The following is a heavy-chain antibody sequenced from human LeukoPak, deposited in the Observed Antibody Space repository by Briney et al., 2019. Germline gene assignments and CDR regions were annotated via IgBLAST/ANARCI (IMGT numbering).Heavy chain of an antibody. J-gene: IGHJ4*02. V-gene: IGHV3-30*02. Sequence: GGSLRLSCAGSGFTFSSYGMHWVRQAPGKGMKWVAFIRYDGSNKYYADSVKGRFTISRDNSKNTLYLQVNSLRAEDTAVYYCAKESRRYCTNGVCPFDYWGQGTLVTVSS. CDR2: IRYDGSNK. D-gene: IGHD2-8*01. CDR3: AKESRRYCTNGVCPFDY. CDR1: GFTFSSYG.